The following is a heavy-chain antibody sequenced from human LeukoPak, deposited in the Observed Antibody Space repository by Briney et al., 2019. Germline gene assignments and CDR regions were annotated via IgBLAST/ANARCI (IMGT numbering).Heavy chain of an antibody. CDR2: IYYSGST. CDR3: ARHRELLQPLDY. V-gene: IGHV4-39*01. J-gene: IGHJ4*02. CDR1: GGSISSSSYY. D-gene: IGHD1-26*01. Sequence: PSETLSLTCTVSGGSISSSSYYWGWIRQPPGKGLEWIGSIYYSGSTYYNPSLKSRVTISVDTSKNQFSLKLSSVTAADTAVYYCARHRELLQPLDYWGQGTLVTVSS.